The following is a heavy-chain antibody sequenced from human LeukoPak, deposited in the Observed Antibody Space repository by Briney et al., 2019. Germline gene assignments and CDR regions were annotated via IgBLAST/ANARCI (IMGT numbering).Heavy chain of an antibody. D-gene: IGHD3-10*01. CDR2: VYYSGST. CDR3: ARASITMVRGVMYYYYGMDV. J-gene: IGHJ6*02. CDR1: GGSISSYY. Sequence: SETLSLTCTASGGSISSYYWSWFRQPPGKGLEGIGYVYYSGSTNYNPSLKSRVTISVDTSKNQFSLKLSSVTAADTAVYYCARASITMVRGVMYYYYGMDVWGQGTTVTVSS. V-gene: IGHV4-59*01.